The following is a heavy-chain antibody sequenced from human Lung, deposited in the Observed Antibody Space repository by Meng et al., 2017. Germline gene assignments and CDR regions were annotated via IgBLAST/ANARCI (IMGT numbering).Heavy chain of an antibody. D-gene: IGHD4-17*01. CDR1: GFTFSTHW. CDR2: ITGDGSST. CDR3: ARGGVTTDD. V-gene: IGHV3-74*01. Sequence: VQLVGSGGGLVQPGGSLRLSCAASGFTFSTHWMHWVRQAPGKGLEWVSRITGDGSSTIYADSVQGRFTMSRDNAKNTLSLQMNSLRAEDTAVYYCARGGVTTDDWGQGTLVTLL. J-gene: IGHJ4*02.